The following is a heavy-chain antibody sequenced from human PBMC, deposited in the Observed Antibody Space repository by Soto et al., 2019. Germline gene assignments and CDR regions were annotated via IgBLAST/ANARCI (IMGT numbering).Heavy chain of an antibody. V-gene: IGHV3-21*04. D-gene: IGHD2-2*01. J-gene: IGHJ6*02. CDR3: ARYIPGVRYYGMDV. CDR1: GFTFSSYS. Sequence: PGGSLRLSCAASGFTFSSYSMNWVRQAPGKGLEWVSLIGNSSSYIYYADSVKGRFTISRDNSGNTLFLEMYSLRAEDTAVYYCARYIPGVRYYGMDVWGQGTTVTVSS. CDR2: IGNSSSYI.